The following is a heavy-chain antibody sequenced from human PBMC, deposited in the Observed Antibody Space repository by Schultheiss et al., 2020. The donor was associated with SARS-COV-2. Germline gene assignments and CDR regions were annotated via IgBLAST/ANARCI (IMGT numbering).Heavy chain of an antibody. CDR3: ARGVGLRWYGRLFDY. CDR1: GGSISSYY. J-gene: IGHJ4*02. V-gene: IGHV4-4*07. CDR2: IYTSGST. Sequence: SETLSLTCTVSGGSISSYYWSWIRQPAGKGLEWIGRIYTSGSTYYNPSLKSRVTISVDTSKNQFSLKLSSVTAADTAVYYCARGVGLRWYGRLFDYWGQGTLVTVSS. D-gene: IGHD4-23*01.